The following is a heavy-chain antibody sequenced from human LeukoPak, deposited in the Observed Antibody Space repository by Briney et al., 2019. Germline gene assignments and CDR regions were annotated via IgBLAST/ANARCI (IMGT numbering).Heavy chain of an antibody. D-gene: IGHD5-18*01. Sequence: GGSLRLSCAASGFTFSSHWMHWVSQAPGKGLVWVSRISYDGSSTTYADSVKGRFTISRDNAKNTLYLQMNSLRAEDMAVYYCARVVDTHFDYWGQGTLVTVSS. CDR1: GFTFSSHW. J-gene: IGHJ4*02. CDR2: ISYDGSST. V-gene: IGHV3-74*01. CDR3: ARVVDTHFDY.